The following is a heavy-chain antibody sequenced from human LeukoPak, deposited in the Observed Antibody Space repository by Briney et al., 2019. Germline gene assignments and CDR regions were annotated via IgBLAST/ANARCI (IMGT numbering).Heavy chain of an antibody. CDR2: INPNGGGT. J-gene: IGHJ4*02. CDR1: GYTFTGYY. Sequence: ASVKVSCKASGYTFTGYYMHWVRQAPGQGLEWMGRINPNGGGTNYAQKFQGRVTMTRDTSISTAYMELSRLRSDDTAVYYCARDSRGSPTELDYWGQGTLVTVSS. V-gene: IGHV1-2*06. D-gene: IGHD3-16*01. CDR3: ARDSRGSPTELDY.